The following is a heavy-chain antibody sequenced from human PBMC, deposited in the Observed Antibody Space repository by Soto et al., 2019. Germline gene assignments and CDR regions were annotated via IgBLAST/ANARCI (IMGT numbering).Heavy chain of an antibody. Sequence: QVQLVQSGTEEKKLGASVKVSCKASGYTVTSYATQWVRQAPGQRLEWMGWINAGNGNTKYSQKFQGRVSITRDTSASTAYMELSSLRSEDTAVYYCARSIVVVTALDYWGQGTLVTVSS. V-gene: IGHV1-3*05. CDR2: INAGNGNT. CDR3: ARSIVVVTALDY. J-gene: IGHJ4*02. CDR1: GYTVTSYA. D-gene: IGHD2-21*02.